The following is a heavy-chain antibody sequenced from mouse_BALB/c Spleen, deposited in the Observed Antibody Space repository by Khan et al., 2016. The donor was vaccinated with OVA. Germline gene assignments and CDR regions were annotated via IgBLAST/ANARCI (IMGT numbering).Heavy chain of an antibody. CDR1: GHTFTKFG. J-gene: IGHJ4*01. CDR3: ARPPYFSYVLDN. CDR2: INTYTGEP. V-gene: IGHV9-3-1*01. D-gene: IGHD2-10*01. Sequence: QVQLKQSGPEVKKPGETVKISCKASGHTFTKFGMNWVKQAPGKGLKWMGWINTYTGEPTYADDFNGRFAFSLETSARTAYLQINNLKNEDTATYFCARPPYFSYVLDNWGQGTSVTVSS.